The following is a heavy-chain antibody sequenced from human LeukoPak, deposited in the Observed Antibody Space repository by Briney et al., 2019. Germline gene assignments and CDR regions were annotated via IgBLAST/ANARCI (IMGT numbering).Heavy chain of an antibody. D-gene: IGHD3-16*01. CDR3: AQKGGFYTMIT. V-gene: IGHV3-23*01. J-gene: IGHJ4*02. CDR2: ISGSGGST. Sequence: GGSLRLSYAASGFTFSSYAMSWVRQAPGKGLEWVSAISGSGGSTYYADSVKGRFTISRDNSKNTLYLQMNSLRAEDTAVYYCAQKGGFYTMITWGQGTLVTVSS. CDR1: GFTFSSYA.